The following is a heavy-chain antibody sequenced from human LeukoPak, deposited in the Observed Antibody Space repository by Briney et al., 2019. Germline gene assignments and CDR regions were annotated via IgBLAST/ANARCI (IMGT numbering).Heavy chain of an antibody. CDR3: VRTPPNWGFDY. CDR1: GYTFTSHD. V-gene: IGHV1-8*01. J-gene: IGHJ4*02. Sequence: ASVKVSCKASGYTFTSHDINWVRQATGQGLEWVGWMSPNSGDTGYAQKFQGRVTMTGDSSISTAYMELSSLRSEDTAIYYCVRTPPNWGFDYWGQGTLVTVSS. D-gene: IGHD7-27*01. CDR2: MSPNSGDT.